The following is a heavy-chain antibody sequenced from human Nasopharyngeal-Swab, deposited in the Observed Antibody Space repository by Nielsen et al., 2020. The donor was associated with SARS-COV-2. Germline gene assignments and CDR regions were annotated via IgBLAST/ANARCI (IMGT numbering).Heavy chain of an antibody. V-gene: IGHV3-21*01. CDR2: ISSSSSYI. Sequence: WIRQPPGKGLEWVSSISSSSSYIYYAGSVKGRFTISRDNAKNSLYLQMNSLRAEDTDVYYCARTILSSSPEEGFDYWGQGTLVTVSS. CDR3: ARTILSSSPEEGFDY. J-gene: IGHJ4*02. D-gene: IGHD6-6*01.